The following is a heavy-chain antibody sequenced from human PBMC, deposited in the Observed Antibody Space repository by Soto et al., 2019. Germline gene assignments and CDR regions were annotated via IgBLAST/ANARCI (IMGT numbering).Heavy chain of an antibody. CDR2: IYYSGSA. Sequence: QVQLQESGPGLVKPSETLSLTCTVSGASISSYHWSWIRQTPGKGLEWIGYIYYSGSANYNPSLKSRVTFSVDTSKNQVSLKLSSVTAADTGVYYCAAAVPAEYVFTYYYVDVWGKGTTVTVSS. CDR3: AAAVPAEYVFTYYYVDV. D-gene: IGHD3-16*01. V-gene: IGHV4-59*01. CDR1: GASISSYH. J-gene: IGHJ6*03.